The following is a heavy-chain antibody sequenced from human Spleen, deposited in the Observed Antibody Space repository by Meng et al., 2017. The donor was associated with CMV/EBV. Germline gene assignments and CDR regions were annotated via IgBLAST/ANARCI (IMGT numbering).Heavy chain of an antibody. CDR2: IYTSVST. CDR3: ARVRRARDIDD. CDR1: GGSIGSTY. Sequence: VQVEEPGPGLGKPSATPCPTCHLSGGSIGSTYWSWCRQRARKGLEWIGGIYTSVSTNYNPSIKSRVVISVDTSKRQFSLKLSYVTAADTAVYYCARVRRARDIDDLGQGTLVTVSS. J-gene: IGHJ4*02. V-gene: IGHV4-4*07.